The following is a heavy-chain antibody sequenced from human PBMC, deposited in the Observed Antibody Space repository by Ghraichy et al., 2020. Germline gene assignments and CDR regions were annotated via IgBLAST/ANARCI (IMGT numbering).Heavy chain of an antibody. Sequence: SVKVSCKASGGTFSSYTISWVRQAPGQGLEWMGRIIPILGIANYAQKFQGRVTITADKSTSTAYMELSSLRSEDTAVYYCYHSSSWHKTPDYWGQGTLVTVSS. CDR3: YHSSSWHKTPDY. V-gene: IGHV1-69*02. CDR1: GGTFSSYT. J-gene: IGHJ4*02. CDR2: IIPILGIA. D-gene: IGHD6-13*01.